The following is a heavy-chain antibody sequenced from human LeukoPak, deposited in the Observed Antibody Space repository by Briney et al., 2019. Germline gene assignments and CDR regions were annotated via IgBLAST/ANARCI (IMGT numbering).Heavy chain of an antibody. Sequence: SETLSLTCTVSGGSISSSSYYWGWIRQPPGKGLERIGSIYYSGSTYYNPSLKSRVTISVDTSKNQFSLKLSSVTAADTAVYYCARRPYNWNGVNAGWFDPWGQGTLVTVSS. V-gene: IGHV4-39*07. CDR1: GGSISSSSYY. D-gene: IGHD1-20*01. J-gene: IGHJ5*02. CDR3: ARRPYNWNGVNAGWFDP. CDR2: IYYSGST.